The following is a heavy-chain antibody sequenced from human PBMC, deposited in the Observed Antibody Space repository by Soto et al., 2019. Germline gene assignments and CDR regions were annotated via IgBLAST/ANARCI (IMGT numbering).Heavy chain of an antibody. Sequence: EVQLLESGGGLVQPGGSLRLSCAASGFTFSSYAMSWVRQAPGKGLEWVSAISGSGGSTYYADSVKGRFTTSTDNSKNTLDLQMNSLRAEDTAVYYCAYSSTPFDYWGQGTMVTVSS. J-gene: IGHJ4*02. V-gene: IGHV3-23*01. CDR3: AYSSTPFDY. CDR2: ISGSGGST. D-gene: IGHD6-13*01. CDR1: GFTFSSYA.